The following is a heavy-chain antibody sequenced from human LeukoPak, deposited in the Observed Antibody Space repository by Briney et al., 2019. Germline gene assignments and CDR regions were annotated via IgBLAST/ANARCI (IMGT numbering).Heavy chain of an antibody. Sequence: ASVKVSCEASGYTFTSYAMNWVRQAPGQGLEWMGWINTNTGNPTYAQGFTGRFVFSLDTSVSTAYLQISSLKAEDTAVYYCARGLNSSSWYAARDYYYMDVWGKGTTVTVSS. D-gene: IGHD6-13*01. CDR1: GYTFTSYA. J-gene: IGHJ6*03. CDR3: ARGLNSSSWYAARDYYYMDV. CDR2: INTNTGNP. V-gene: IGHV7-4-1*02.